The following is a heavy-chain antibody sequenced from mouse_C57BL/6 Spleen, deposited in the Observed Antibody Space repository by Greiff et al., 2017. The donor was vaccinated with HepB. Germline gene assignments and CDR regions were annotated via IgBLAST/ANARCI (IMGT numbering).Heavy chain of an antibody. Sequence: EVKLVESGGDLVKPGGSLKLSCAASGFTFSSYGMSWVRQTPDKRLEWVATISSGGSYTYYPDSVKGRFTISRDNAKNTLYLQMGSLKSEDTAMYYCASPRDDYGFAYWGKGTLVTVSA. CDR2: ISSGGSYT. V-gene: IGHV5-6*01. CDR3: ASPRDDYGFAY. D-gene: IGHD2-4*01. CDR1: GFTFSSYG. J-gene: IGHJ3*01.